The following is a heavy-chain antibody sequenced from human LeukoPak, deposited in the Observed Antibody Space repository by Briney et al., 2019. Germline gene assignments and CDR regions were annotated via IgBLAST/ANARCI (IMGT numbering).Heavy chain of an antibody. V-gene: IGHV1-18*01. CDR2: ISAYNGNA. J-gene: IGHJ4*02. CDR1: GYTFTSYG. Sequence: GASVKVSCKASGYTFTSYGISWVRQAPGQGLEWMGWISAYNGNANYAQKLQGRVTMTTDTSTSTAYMELRSLRSDDTAVYYCARPYAAAIESPYGYWGQGTLVTVSS. CDR3: ARPYAAAIESPYGY. D-gene: IGHD2-2*02.